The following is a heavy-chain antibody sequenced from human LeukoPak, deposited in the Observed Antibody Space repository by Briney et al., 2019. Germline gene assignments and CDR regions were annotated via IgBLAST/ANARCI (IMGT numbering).Heavy chain of an antibody. CDR2: IYTSGST. CDR3: ARERIMITFGGVIAGFDY. D-gene: IGHD3-16*02. Sequence: PSETLSLTCAVYGGSFNDYYWSWIRQPAGKGLEWIGRIYTSGSTNYNPSLKSRVTMSVDTSKNQFSLKLSSVTAADTAVYYCARERIMITFGGVIAGFDYWGQGTLVTVSS. CDR1: GGSFNDYY. V-gene: IGHV4-59*10. J-gene: IGHJ4*02.